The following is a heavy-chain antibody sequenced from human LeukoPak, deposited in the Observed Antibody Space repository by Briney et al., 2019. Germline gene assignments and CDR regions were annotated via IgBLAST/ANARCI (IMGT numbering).Heavy chain of an antibody. CDR3: ARDERDTMVRGVAAPYYYGMDV. CDR1: GYTFTSYY. D-gene: IGHD3-10*01. J-gene: IGHJ6*04. V-gene: IGHV1-46*01. CDR2: INPSGGST. Sequence: VASVKVSCKASGYTFTSYYMHWVRQAPGQGLEWMGIINPSGGSTSYAQKFQGRVTMTRGTSTSTVYMELSSLRSEDTAVYYCARDERDTMVRGVAAPYYYGMDVWGKGTTVTVSS.